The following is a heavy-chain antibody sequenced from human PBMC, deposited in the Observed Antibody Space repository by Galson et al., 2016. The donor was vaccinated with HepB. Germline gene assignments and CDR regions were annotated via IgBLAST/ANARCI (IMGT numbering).Heavy chain of an antibody. CDR2: IYPGGET. V-gene: IGHV3-53*01. CDR1: GFTVSSHY. Sequence: SLRLSCAASGFTVSSHYMGWVRQAPGKGLEWVSIIYPGGETHYADSLRGRFTISRDNSKNTLYLQMNSLRAEDTAVYYCATDYGPSGWLYWGQGTLVIVSS. D-gene: IGHD6-19*01. J-gene: IGHJ4*02. CDR3: ATDYGPSGWLY.